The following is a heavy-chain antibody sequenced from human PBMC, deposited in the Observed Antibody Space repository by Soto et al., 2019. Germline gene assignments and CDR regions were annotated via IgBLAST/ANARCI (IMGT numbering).Heavy chain of an antibody. CDR2: IYKSATT. J-gene: IGHJ5*01. D-gene: IGHD7-27*01. CDR3: ARGRYCLTGRCFPNWFDS. V-gene: IGHV4-30-4*01. CDR1: GDSISNLDYF. Sequence: QVQLLESGPGLVKPSQTLSLTCSVSGDSISNLDYFWAWIRQPPGQALEYIGYIYKSATTYYNPSFESRVAISVDTSKSQFSLNVTSVTAADTAVYFCARGRYCLTGRCFPNWFDSWGQEPWSPSPQ.